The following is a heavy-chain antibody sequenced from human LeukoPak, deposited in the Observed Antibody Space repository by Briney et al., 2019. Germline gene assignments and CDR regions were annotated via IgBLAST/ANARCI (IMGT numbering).Heavy chain of an antibody. Sequence: PSETLSLTCTVSGASFSSHHWGWIRQPPGKELEGIAYIFDTRTTKDNPSLNSRVTLSADTSKNQFSLRLTSVTAADTAVYYCATIKRGNIFGYFDFWGQGTLVTVSS. V-gene: IGHV4-59*11. J-gene: IGHJ4*02. CDR2: IFDTRTT. CDR3: ATIKRGNIFGYFDF. D-gene: IGHD5-18*01. CDR1: GASFSSHH.